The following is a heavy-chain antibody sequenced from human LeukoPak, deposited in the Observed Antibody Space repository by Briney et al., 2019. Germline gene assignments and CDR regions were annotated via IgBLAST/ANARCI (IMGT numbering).Heavy chain of an antibody. CDR2: INSDGSGT. D-gene: IGHD6-13*01. V-gene: IGHV3-74*01. J-gene: IGHJ4*02. CDR3: TRVFAGDEYSSSGY. Sequence: GGSLRLSCAASGFTFSRYYMHWVRQAPGKGLVWVSRINSDGSGTTYADSVKGRFTVSRDNAKNTLYLQMNSLRVEDTAMYYCTRVFAGDEYSSSGYWGQGTLVTVSS. CDR1: GFTFSRYY.